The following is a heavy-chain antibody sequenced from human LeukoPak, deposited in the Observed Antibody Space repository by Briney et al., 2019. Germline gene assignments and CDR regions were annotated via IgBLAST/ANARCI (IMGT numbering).Heavy chain of an antibody. V-gene: IGHV4-34*01. J-gene: IGHJ4*02. Sequence: SETLSHTCAVYGGSFSGYYWSWIRQPPGKGLEWIGEINHSGSTNYNPSLKSRVTISVDTSKNQFSLKLSSVTAADTAVYYCARGGPGYSSTFFDYWGQGTLVTVSS. CDR1: GGSFSGYY. D-gene: IGHD6-13*01. CDR3: ARGGPGYSSTFFDY. CDR2: INHSGST.